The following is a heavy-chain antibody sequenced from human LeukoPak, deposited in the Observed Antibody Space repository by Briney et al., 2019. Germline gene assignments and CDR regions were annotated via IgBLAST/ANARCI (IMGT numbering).Heavy chain of an antibody. CDR3: ARLYGNYQNYFDY. V-gene: IGHV4-39*07. CDR1: GGSISSSSYY. Sequence: PSETLSLTCTVSGGSISSSSYYWGWIRQPPGKGLEWVGHMYYRGNTFYNPSLKSRVTILVDTSKNQFSLKLRSVTAADTAVYYCARLYGNYQNYFDYWGQGTLVTVSS. D-gene: IGHD1-7*01. CDR2: MYYRGNT. J-gene: IGHJ4*02.